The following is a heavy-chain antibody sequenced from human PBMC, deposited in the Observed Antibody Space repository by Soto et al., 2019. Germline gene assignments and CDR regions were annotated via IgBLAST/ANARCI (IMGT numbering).Heavy chain of an antibody. V-gene: IGHV3-23*01. CDR2: IGVGGGDR. Sequence: EVQLLESGGGLVQPGGSLRLSCAASGFTFSSYAMSWVRQAPGKGLEWVSIIGVGGGDRYYPESVKGRFTISRDNSRDTLYLEMNSLRDEDPAVCYCARVRFGELVWGQGTLVTVSS. CDR3: ARVRFGELV. D-gene: IGHD3-10*01. CDR1: GFTFSSYA. J-gene: IGHJ4*02.